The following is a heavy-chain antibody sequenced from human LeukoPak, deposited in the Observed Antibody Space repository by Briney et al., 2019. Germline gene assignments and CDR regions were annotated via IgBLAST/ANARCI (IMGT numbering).Heavy chain of an antibody. Sequence: PGGSLRLSCAASGFTFSSYWMSWVRQAPGKGLEWVANMKYDGSEKYYVDSVKGRFTISRDNAKNSLYLQMNSLRAEDTAVYYCRSGPTRSDAFDIWGQGTMVTVSS. CDR3: RSGPTRSDAFDI. CDR2: MKYDGSEK. J-gene: IGHJ3*02. D-gene: IGHD5-12*01. V-gene: IGHV3-7*01. CDR1: GFTFSSYW.